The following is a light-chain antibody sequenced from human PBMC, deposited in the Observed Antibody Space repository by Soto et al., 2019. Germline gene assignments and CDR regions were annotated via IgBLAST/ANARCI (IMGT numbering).Light chain of an antibody. Sequence: DIQMTQSPSTLSASVGDRVTITCRASQSISTWLAWYQQKPGKAPELLIYDASTLQSGVPSRFRGSGSGTELTLTITNLQPDDFATYYCQQYNSSPTFGHGTKVEVK. CDR3: QQYNSSPT. CDR1: QSISTW. J-gene: IGKJ1*01. V-gene: IGKV1-5*01. CDR2: DAS.